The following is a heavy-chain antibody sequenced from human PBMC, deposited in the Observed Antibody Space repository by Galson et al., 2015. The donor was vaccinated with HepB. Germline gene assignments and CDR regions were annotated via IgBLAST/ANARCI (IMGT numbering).Heavy chain of an antibody. CDR1: GGSFSGYY. CDR3: ASEDYDFWSGYYQDI. V-gene: IGHV4-34*01. J-gene: IGHJ3*02. D-gene: IGHD3-3*01. CDR2: INHSGST. Sequence: SETLSLTCAVYGGSFSGYYWSWIRQPPGKGLEWIGEINHSGSTNYNPSLKSRVTISVDTSKNQFSLKLSSVTAADTAVYYCASEDYDFWSGYYQDIWGQGTMVTVSS.